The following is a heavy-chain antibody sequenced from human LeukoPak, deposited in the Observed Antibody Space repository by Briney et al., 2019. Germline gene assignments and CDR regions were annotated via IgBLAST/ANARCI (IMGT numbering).Heavy chain of an antibody. D-gene: IGHD6-19*01. CDR2: INPGDSDT. CDR3: ARYGGSATSGWYPANY. Sequence: GESLKISCKGSGYTFTNYWIGWVRQMPGKGLEWMGIINPGDSDTRYSPSFQGQVTISADKSITTAYLQWSSLKASDTAIYYCARYGGSATSGWYPANYWGLGTLVTVSS. CDR1: GYTFTNYW. J-gene: IGHJ4*02. V-gene: IGHV5-51*01.